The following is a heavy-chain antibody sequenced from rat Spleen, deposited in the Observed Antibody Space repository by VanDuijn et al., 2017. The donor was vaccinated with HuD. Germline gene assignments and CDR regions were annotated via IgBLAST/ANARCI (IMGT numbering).Heavy chain of an antibody. CDR2: ISTSGGNL. V-gene: IGHV5S13*01. CDR3: ATGAYSGFDY. CDR1: VFTFSNYG. D-gene: IGHD1-2*01. Sequence: EVQLVESGGTLVQPGRSLKLSCAASVFTFSNYGMAWVRQAPTKGLEWVASISTSGGNLYYRDSVKGRFTISRDNAKNTLYLQMDSLRSEDTATYYCATGAYSGFDYWGQGVMVTVSS. J-gene: IGHJ2*01.